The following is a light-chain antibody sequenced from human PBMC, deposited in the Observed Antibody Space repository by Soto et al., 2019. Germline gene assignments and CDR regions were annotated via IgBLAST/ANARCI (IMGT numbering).Light chain of an antibody. V-gene: IGKV1-5*03. CDR1: QSISSW. Sequence: DIQMTQSPSTLSASVGDRVTITCRASQSISSWLAWYQQKPGKAPKLLIYKAFSLESGVPSRFSGSGSGTEFTLTISSLQPDDFATYYCQQYNSSVFGPGTKVDIK. J-gene: IGKJ3*01. CDR3: QQYNSSV. CDR2: KAF.